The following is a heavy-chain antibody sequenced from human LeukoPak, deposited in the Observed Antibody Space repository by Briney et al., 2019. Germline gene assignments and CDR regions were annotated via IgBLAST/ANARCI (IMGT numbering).Heavy chain of an antibody. J-gene: IGHJ6*02. CDR3: AKGGSEGQRSRTGLWFGEVARGPYYYYGMDV. Sequence: GGSLRLSCAASGFTFSGSAIHWVRQASGKGLEWVGRIRSKANVYATAYAASVQGRFIISRDDSKNTAYLQMNSLRAEDTAVYYCAKGGSEGQRSRTGLWFGEVARGPYYYYGMDVWAKGPRSPSP. D-gene: IGHD3-10*01. V-gene: IGHV3-73*01. CDR2: IRSKANVYAT. CDR1: GFTFSGSA.